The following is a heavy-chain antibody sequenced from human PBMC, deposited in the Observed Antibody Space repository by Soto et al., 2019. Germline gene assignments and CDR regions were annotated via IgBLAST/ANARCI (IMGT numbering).Heavy chain of an antibody. CDR2: IHPSGGGS. D-gene: IGHD2-21*02. J-gene: IGHJ4*02. V-gene: IGHV1-46*02. CDR3: ARGGHIAVVTDSFDY. Sequence: QVQLVQSGAEVKKPGASVKVSCKPSGYTLNTYYLHWVRQAPGQGLEWMGIIHPSGGGSTYAQKLLGRVAMTRDTSTSAVFMELSSLRSADTAVYYCARGGHIAVVTDSFDYWGQGTLVTVSS. CDR1: GYTLNTYY.